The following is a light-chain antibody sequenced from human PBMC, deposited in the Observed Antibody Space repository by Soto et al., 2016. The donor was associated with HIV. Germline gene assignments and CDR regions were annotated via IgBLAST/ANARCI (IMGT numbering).Light chain of an antibody. CDR1: KLGDKY. J-gene: IGLJ2*01. V-gene: IGLV3-1*01. Sequence: SYELTQPPSVSVSPGQTASITCSGDKLGDKYVCWYQQKPGQSPVLVIYQDVKRPSGIPGRFSGSNSGNTATLTISGTQTMDEADYYCQAWDSSYVVFGGGTKLTVL. CDR3: QAWDSSYVV. CDR2: QDV.